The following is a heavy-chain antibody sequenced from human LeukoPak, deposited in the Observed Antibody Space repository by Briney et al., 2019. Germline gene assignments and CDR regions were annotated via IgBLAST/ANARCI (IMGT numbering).Heavy chain of an antibody. CDR1: GFSTTIYD. CDR2: ISGSVNTI. CDR3: AGDVPWNHHNSAEYFHH. J-gene: IGHJ1*01. Sequence: GGCLRLSCAPSGFSTTIYDINWGRQAPGKGREWISYISGSVNTIYYRNTVKGRVTISIESARNSPYLRINSLRAQETALYYFAGDVPWNHHNSAEYFHHWGQGSLLIVSS. V-gene: IGHV3-48*01. D-gene: IGHD2/OR15-2a*01.